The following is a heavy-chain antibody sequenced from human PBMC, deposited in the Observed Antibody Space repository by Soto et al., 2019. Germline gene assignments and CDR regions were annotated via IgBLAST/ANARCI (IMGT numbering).Heavy chain of an antibody. CDR1: GGTFSGTA. D-gene: IGHD1-1*01. V-gene: IGHV1-69*13. CDR3: VRAPHNNRFKSFH. Sequence: SVKVSCKISGGTFSGTAINWVRQAPGQGHEWVGGIIPVFATTHYPQKFQGRVTITADDSTNTVYLELNRLRSDDTAVYHCVRAPHNNRFKSFHWGQGTRVTDSS. J-gene: IGHJ1*01. CDR2: IIPVFATT.